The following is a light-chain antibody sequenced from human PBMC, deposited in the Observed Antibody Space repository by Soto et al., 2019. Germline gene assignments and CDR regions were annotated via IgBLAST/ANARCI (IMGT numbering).Light chain of an antibody. V-gene: IGLV1-44*01. CDR3: AAWDDSLNGLYV. Sequence: QSVLTQPPSASGTPGQRVTIYCSGSSSNIGRNSVNWYQQLPGTAPKLLIHSNNQRPSGVADRFSGSKSGTSASLAIRGLQSEDEADYYCAAWDDSLNGLYVFGTGTKVTVL. CDR1: SSNIGRNS. CDR2: SNN. J-gene: IGLJ1*01.